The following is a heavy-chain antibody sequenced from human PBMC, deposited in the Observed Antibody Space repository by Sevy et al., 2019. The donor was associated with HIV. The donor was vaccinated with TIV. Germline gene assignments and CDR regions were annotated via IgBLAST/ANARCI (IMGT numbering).Heavy chain of an antibody. V-gene: IGHV3-23*01. CDR3: AKDPGYSYGYF. Sequence: GGSLRLSCAASGFTFSSYAMSWVRQAPGKGLEWVSAISGSGGSTYYAYSVKGRFTISRDNSKNTLYLQMSSLSAEDTAVYYWAKDPGYSYGYFWGQGTLVTVSS. J-gene: IGHJ4*02. CDR2: ISGSGGST. CDR1: GFTFSSYA. D-gene: IGHD5-18*01.